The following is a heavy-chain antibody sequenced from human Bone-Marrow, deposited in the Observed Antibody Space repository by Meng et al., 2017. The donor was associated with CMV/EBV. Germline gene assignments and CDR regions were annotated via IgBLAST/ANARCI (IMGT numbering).Heavy chain of an antibody. Sequence: GSTSGNYSRSWVRQPPGKGLEWMGYIYYNGNTNYNPSPKRRITTTFEISKNQFSLMQNSVPAADTALDYCSGDCNSGRGGDVLDIWGQGTMVTVSS. D-gene: IGHD1-26*01. J-gene: IGHJ3*02. CDR2: IYYNGNT. V-gene: IGHV4-4*02. CDR3: SGDCNSGRGGDVLDI. CDR1: GSTSGNYS.